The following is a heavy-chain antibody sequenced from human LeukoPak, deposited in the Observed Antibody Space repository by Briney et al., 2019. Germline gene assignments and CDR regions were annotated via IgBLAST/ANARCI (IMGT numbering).Heavy chain of an antibody. CDR3: AKDRSYLFDY. CDR2: IRYDGSIK. CDR1: AFSFSSYG. D-gene: IGHD1-26*01. Sequence: GGSLRLSCAASAFSFSSYGMNWVRQAPGKGLEWVSFIRYDGSIKYYADSVKGRFTISRDNSKNTLYLEMNSLRAEDTAVYYCAKDRSYLFDYWGQGTLVAVSS. V-gene: IGHV3-30*02. J-gene: IGHJ4*02.